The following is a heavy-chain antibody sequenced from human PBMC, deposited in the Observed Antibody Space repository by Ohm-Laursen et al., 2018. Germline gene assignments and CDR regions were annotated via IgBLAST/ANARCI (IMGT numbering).Heavy chain of an antibody. Sequence: SLRLSCAASGFTVGTNHMAWVRQAPEKALEWVSIIYINGTTSYADSVKGRFTISRDNSKNTFYLEMNRLRAEDTAVYYCARDKVYGDLSWSKYRPYYFDSWGQGTLVTVSS. CDR2: IYINGTT. CDR3: ARDKVYGDLSWSKYRPYYFDS. D-gene: IGHD4-17*01. CDR1: GFTVGTNH. V-gene: IGHV3-66*01. J-gene: IGHJ4*02.